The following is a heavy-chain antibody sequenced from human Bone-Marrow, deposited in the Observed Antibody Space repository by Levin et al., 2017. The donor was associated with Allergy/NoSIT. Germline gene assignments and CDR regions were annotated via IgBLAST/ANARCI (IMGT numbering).Heavy chain of an antibody. J-gene: IGHJ6*02. CDR1: GFTFSSYA. D-gene: IGHD6-19*01. Sequence: PGGSLRLSCAASGFTFSSYAMHWVRQAPGKGLEWVAVISYDGSNKYYADSVKGRFTISRDNSKNTLYLQMNSLRAEDTAVYYCARDFGGMAVAGTAWGDDYYGMDVWGQGTTVTVSS. CDR3: ARDFGGMAVAGTAWGDDYYGMDV. V-gene: IGHV3-30-3*01. CDR2: ISYDGSNK.